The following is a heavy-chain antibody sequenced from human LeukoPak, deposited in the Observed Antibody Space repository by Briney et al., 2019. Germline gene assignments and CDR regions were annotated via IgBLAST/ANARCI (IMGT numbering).Heavy chain of an antibody. V-gene: IGHV3-30*18. J-gene: IGHJ3*02. CDR2: ISYDGSNK. Sequence: PGRSLRLSCAASGFTFSSYGMHWVRQAPGKGLEWVAVISYDGSNKYYADSVKGRFTISRDNSKNTLYLQMNSLRAEDTAVYYCAKSVLNAFDIWGQGTMVTVSS. CDR3: AKSVLNAFDI. CDR1: GFTFSSYG. D-gene: IGHD4-17*01.